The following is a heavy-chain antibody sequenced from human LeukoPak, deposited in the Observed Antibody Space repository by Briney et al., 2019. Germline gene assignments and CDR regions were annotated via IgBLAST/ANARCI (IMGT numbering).Heavy chain of an antibody. CDR3: TRAGYSSGFDS. V-gene: IGHV3-74*03. CDR2: INSDGYSI. CDR1: GFTFGTHA. D-gene: IGHD6-19*01. J-gene: IGHJ5*01. Sequence: GGSLRLSCAASGFTFGTHAMSWVRQAPGKGLVWVSRINSDGYSITYADSVKGRFTISRDNAKNTLYLQMNSLIAEDTAVYFCTRAGYSSGFDSWGQGTLVTVSS.